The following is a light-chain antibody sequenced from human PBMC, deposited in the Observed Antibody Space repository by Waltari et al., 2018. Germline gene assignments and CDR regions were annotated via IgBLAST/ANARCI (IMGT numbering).Light chain of an antibody. Sequence: QSVLTQPPSVSGAPGQRVTISCTRGRSNLGPHSPVHWYQPIPGTAPKLLIYANTNRPSGIPDRFSASLSGVSASLAISGLQPDDEADYYCQSFDNNLRAWVFGGGTKVTVL. CDR1: RSNLGPHSP. CDR2: ANT. V-gene: IGLV1-40*01. CDR3: QSFDNNLRAWV. J-gene: IGLJ3*02.